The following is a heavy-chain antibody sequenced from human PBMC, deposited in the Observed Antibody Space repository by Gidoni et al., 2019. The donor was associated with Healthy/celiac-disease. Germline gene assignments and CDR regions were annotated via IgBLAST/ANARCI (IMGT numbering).Heavy chain of an antibody. CDR2: IYSGGST. J-gene: IGHJ5*02. Sequence: EVQLVESGGGLIQPGGSLRLSCAASGFTVSSNYMGWVRQAPGKGLEWVSVIYSGGSTYYADSVKGRFTISRDNSKNTLYRQMNSLRAEDTAVYYCAREPMVRGVITGWFDPWGQGTLVTVSS. CDR3: AREPMVRGVITGWFDP. CDR1: GFTVSSNY. V-gene: IGHV3-53*01. D-gene: IGHD3-10*01.